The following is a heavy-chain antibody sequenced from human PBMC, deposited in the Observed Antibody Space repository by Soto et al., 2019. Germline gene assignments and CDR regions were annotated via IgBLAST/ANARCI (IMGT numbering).Heavy chain of an antibody. V-gene: IGHV2-70*19. D-gene: IGHD4-17*01. J-gene: IGHJ4*02. CDR2: INFAG. CDR3: ARIRSYGDSFLGFDY. Sequence: KWVRQPPGKGLEYVSNINFAGTSTSLKTRLTISKDTSKNQVVLTMTNMDPVDTATYYCARIRSYGDSFLGFDYWGQGTLVTVSS.